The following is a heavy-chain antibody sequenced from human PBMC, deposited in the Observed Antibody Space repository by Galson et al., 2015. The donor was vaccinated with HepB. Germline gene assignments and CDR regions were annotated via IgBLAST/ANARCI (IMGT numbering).Heavy chain of an antibody. CDR2: ILGGGGTT. CDR1: GFTFNNYA. J-gene: IGHJ4*02. D-gene: IGHD5-24*01. CDR3: AKDRMPGDGYWDSDY. V-gene: IGHV3-23*01. Sequence: SLRLSCAASGFTFNNYAMTWVRQAPGKGLEWVSGILGGGGTTYYADSVKGRFTISRDNSKNTLYLQMNSVRAEDTAIYYCAKDRMPGDGYWDSDYWGQGSLVTVSS.